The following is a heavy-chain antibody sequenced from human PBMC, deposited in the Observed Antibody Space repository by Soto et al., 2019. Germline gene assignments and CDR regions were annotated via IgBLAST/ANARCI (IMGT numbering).Heavy chain of an antibody. CDR3: ARKGSSSYLYYYYGMDV. J-gene: IGHJ6*02. D-gene: IGHD6-6*01. V-gene: IGHV3-7*03. CDR1: GFTFSSYW. CDR2: IKQDGSEK. Sequence: EVQLVESGGGLVQPGGSLRLSCAASGFTFSSYWMSWVRQAPGKGLEWVANIKQDGSEKYYVDSVKGRFTISRDNAKNSLYLQMNILRAEDTAVYYCARKGSSSYLYYYYGMDVWGQGTTVTVSS.